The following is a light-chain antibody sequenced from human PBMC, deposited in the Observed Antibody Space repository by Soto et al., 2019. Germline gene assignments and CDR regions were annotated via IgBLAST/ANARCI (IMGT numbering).Light chain of an antibody. CDR1: QSVSNN. J-gene: IGKJ2*01. CDR2: GAS. V-gene: IGKV3-15*01. CDR3: QQYNNWPSMYT. Sequence: VMTQSPATLSVSPGERATLSCRASQSVSNNLAWYQQKPGQAPRLLIYGASSRATGVPARFSGSGSGTDFTLTISSLHPEDFATYYCQQYNNWPSMYTFGQGTKLEIK.